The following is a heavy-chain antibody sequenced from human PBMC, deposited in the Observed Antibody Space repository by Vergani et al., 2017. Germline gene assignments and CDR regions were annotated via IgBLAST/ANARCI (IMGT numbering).Heavy chain of an antibody. V-gene: IGHV3-30*18. J-gene: IGHJ6*03. CDR3: AKXGVPSTGYYYYMDV. D-gene: IGHD1-1*01. Sequence: QVQLVESGGGVVQPGRSLRLSCAASGFTFSSYGMHWVRQAPGKGLEWVAVISYDGSDKYYADSVKGRFTISRDSSKNTLYLQMNSLRAEDTAVYYCAKXGVPSTGYYYYMDVWGKGTTVTVSS. CDR2: ISYDGSDK. CDR1: GFTFSSYG.